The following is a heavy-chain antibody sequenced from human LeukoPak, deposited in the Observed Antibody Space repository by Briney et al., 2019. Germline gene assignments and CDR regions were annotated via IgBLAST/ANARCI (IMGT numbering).Heavy chain of an antibody. CDR3: AKDAVAGGGKGYYFDY. CDR2: ISYDGSNK. J-gene: IGHJ4*02. V-gene: IGHV3-30*18. D-gene: IGHD6-19*01. Sequence: PGRSLRLSCAASGFTFSSYGMHWVRQAPGKGLEWVAVISYDGSNKYYADSVKGRFTISRDNSKNTLYLQMNSLRAEDTAVYYCAKDAVAGGGKGYYFDYWGQGTLVTVSS. CDR1: GFTFSSYG.